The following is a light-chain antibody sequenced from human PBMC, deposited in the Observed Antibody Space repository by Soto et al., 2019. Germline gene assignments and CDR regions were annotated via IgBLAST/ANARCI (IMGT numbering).Light chain of an antibody. J-gene: IGKJ3*01. V-gene: IGKV1-12*02. CDR2: AES. CDR3: KQANSLPFA. CDR1: QIIGSW. Sequence: DLQMTQSPSSVSASIGDRVTITCRASQIIGSWLAWYQQKPGRAPTLLIYAESRLQSGVPARVSGSGSGTDFTRTITSLQADDSETYYCKQANSLPFAFGPGTKVDIK.